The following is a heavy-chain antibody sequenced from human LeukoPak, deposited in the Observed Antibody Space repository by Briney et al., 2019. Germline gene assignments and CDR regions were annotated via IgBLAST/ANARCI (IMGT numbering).Heavy chain of an antibody. J-gene: IGHJ4*02. V-gene: IGHV4-30-2*01. D-gene: IGHD5-12*01. CDR1: GGSISSGGYS. CDR3: ARSGDGYKLYYFDY. CDR2: IYHSGST. Sequence: PSQTLSLTCAVSGGSISSGGYSWSWLRQPPGEGLEWIGYIYHSGSTYYNPSLKSRVTISVDRSKNQFSLKLSSVTAADTAVYYCARSGDGYKLYYFDYWGQGTLVTVSS.